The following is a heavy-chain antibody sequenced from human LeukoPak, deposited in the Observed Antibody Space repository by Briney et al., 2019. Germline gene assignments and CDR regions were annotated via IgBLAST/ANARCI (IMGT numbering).Heavy chain of an antibody. CDR3: ARDSKWFINDYYYGMDV. J-gene: IGHJ6*02. CDR1: GGTFSSYA. Sequence: GASVKVSCKASGGTFSSYAISWVRQAPGQGLEWMGGIIPIFGTANYAQKFQGRVTMTTDTSTSTAYMELRSLRPDDTAVYYCARDSKWFINDYYYGMDVWGQGTTVTVSS. CDR2: IIPIFGTA. V-gene: IGHV1-69*05. D-gene: IGHD3-22*01.